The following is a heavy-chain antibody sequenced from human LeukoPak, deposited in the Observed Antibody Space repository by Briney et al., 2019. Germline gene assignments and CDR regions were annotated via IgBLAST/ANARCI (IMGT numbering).Heavy chain of an antibody. V-gene: IGHV3-7*01. J-gene: IGHJ4*02. CDR1: GFTFSSYW. D-gene: IGHD1-7*01. CDR3: ARDGTSALPNFDY. CDR2: IKQDGSEK. Sequence: GGSLRLSCAASGFTFSSYWMSWVRQAPGKGLEWVANIKQDGSEKYYVDSVKGRFTISRDNAKNSLYLQMNSLRAEDTAVYYCARDGTSALPNFDYWGQGTLATVSS.